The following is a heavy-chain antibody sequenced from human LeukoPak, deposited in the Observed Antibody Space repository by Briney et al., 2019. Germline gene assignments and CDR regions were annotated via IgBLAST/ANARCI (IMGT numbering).Heavy chain of an antibody. J-gene: IGHJ4*02. V-gene: IGHV4-30-4*01. Sequence: PSETLSLTCTVSGGSISSGDYYWSWIRQPPGKGLEWIGYIYYSGSTYYNPSLKSRVTISVDTSKNQFSLKLSSVTAADTAVYYCARAHVPGVLFDYWGQGTLVTVSS. CDR2: IYYSGST. CDR1: GGSISSGDYY. D-gene: IGHD2-8*01. CDR3: ARAHVPGVLFDY.